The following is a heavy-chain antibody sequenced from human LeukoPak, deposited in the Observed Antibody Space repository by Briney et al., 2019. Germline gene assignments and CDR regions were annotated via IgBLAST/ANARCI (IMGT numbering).Heavy chain of an antibody. J-gene: IGHJ4*02. CDR1: GFTFSNAW. Sequence: GGSLRLSCAASGFTFSNAWMSWVRQAPGKGLEWVGRIKSKTDGGTTDYAAPVKGRFTISRDDSKNTLYLQMNSLKTEDTAVYYCTTDGVDTAMGSFDYWGQGTLVTVSS. CDR2: IKSKTDGGTT. D-gene: IGHD5-18*01. V-gene: IGHV3-15*01. CDR3: TTDGVDTAMGSFDY.